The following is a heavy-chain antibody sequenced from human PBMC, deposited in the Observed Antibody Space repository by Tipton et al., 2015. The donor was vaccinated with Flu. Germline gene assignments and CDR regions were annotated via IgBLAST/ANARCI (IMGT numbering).Heavy chain of an antibody. Sequence: TLSLTCTVSGYSISSGYYWGWIRQPPGRGLGWIGSICHSGSTYYNPSLKSRVTISVDTSKNQFSLKLSAVTAADTAVYYCEREVLLWFREFVPWGQGTLVTVSS. D-gene: IGHD3-10*01. V-gene: IGHV4-38-2*02. CDR3: EREVLLWFREFVP. J-gene: IGHJ5*02. CDR1: GYSISSGYY. CDR2: ICHSGST.